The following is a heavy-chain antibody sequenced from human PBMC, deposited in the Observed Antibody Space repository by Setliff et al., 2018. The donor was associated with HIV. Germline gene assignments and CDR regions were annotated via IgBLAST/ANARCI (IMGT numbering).Heavy chain of an antibody. CDR1: GYTFINYD. CDR2: MNPNSGNT. J-gene: IGHJ3*02. Sequence: ASVKVSCKASGYTFINYDINWVRQATGQGLEWMGWMNPNSGNTGYSQKFQGRVTMTRNTSTSTAYMELSSLTSEDTAVYYCARDQTGVAAAAFGGGSAWSDEGFDIWGQGTMVTVSS. CDR3: ARDQTGVAAAAFGGGSAWSDEGFDI. V-gene: IGHV1-8*01. D-gene: IGHD6-13*01.